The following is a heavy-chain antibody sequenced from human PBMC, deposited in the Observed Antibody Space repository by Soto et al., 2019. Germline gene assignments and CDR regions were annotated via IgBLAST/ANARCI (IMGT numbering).Heavy chain of an antibody. Sequence: GGSLRLSCAASGFTFSSYWMHWVRQAPGKGLVWVSRINSDGSSTSYADSVKGRFTISRDNAKNTLYLQMNSLRAEDTAVYYCARGAVAGGLGFDPWGQGTLVTVSS. D-gene: IGHD6-19*01. CDR1: GFTFSSYW. J-gene: IGHJ5*02. V-gene: IGHV3-74*01. CDR3: ARGAVAGGLGFDP. CDR2: INSDGSST.